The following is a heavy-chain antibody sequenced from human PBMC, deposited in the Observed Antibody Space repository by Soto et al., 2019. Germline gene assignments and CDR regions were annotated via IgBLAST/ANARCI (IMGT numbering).Heavy chain of an antibody. V-gene: IGHV3-73*01. J-gene: IGHJ6*02. CDR2: IKSKANNYAT. Sequence: GGSLRLSCAASGVTFSGSAMYWVRQASGKGLEWVGHIKSKANNYATAYAASLQGRFSISRDDSNNMAYLQMNSLTTEDTAVYYCTSGYCSSTNCPRGVDVWGQGTTVTVSS. D-gene: IGHD2-2*01. CDR3: TSGYCSSTNCPRGVDV. CDR1: GVTFSGSA.